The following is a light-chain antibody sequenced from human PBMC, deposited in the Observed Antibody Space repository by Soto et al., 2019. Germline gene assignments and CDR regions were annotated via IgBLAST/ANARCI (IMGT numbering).Light chain of an antibody. V-gene: IGKV3-11*01. CDR1: RSVSSY. Sequence: EIVLTQSPATLSLSPGERATLSCRASRSVSSYLAWYQQKPGQAPRLLIYDASNRATGIPARISGSGSGTDFTLTISSLEPEDFAVYYCQQRSNWPYTFGQGTKLEIK. CDR2: DAS. CDR3: QQRSNWPYT. J-gene: IGKJ2*01.